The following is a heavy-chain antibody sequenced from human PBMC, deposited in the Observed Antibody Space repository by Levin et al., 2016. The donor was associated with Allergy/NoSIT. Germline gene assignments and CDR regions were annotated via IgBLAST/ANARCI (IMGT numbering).Heavy chain of an antibody. CDR3: ARLDPSGSYYSDA. Sequence: GSLRLSCTVSGGSISSSGYYWGWVRQPPEKGLEWIGSIHYSGSTYYNPSLQSRVTISVDTSKNQFSLKLNSVTAADTAVYSCARLDPSGSYYSDAWGQGTLVTVSS. CDR1: GGSISSSGYY. D-gene: IGHD1-26*01. J-gene: IGHJ5*02. CDR2: IHYSGST. V-gene: IGHV4-39*01.